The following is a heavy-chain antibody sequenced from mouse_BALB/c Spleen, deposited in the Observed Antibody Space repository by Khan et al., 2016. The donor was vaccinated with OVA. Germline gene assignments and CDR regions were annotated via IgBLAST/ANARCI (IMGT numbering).Heavy chain of an antibody. CDR1: GFSLSRYN. V-gene: IGHV2-6-4*01. D-gene: IGHD2-14*01. Sequence: VELVESGPGLVAPSQGLSITCPVSGFSLSRYNINWIRQPPGKGLEWLGRIWGGGNTDYNSTLKIRLSISKDNSKSQVFLKMNSLQTDDTAMYFCARAYYRYDGYYAMDYWGQGTSVTVSS. CDR3: ARAYYRYDGYYAMDY. CDR2: IWGGGNT. J-gene: IGHJ4*01.